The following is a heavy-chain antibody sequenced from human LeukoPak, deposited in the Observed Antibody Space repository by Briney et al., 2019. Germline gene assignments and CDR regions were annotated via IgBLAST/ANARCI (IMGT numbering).Heavy chain of an antibody. Sequence: PGGSLRLSCAASGFTFSSYGMHWVRQAPGKGLEWVAVIWYDGSNKYYADSVKGRFTISRDNAKNSLYLQMNSLRAEDTAVCYCARAKIGSSGWPFDYWGQGTLVTVSS. J-gene: IGHJ4*02. D-gene: IGHD6-19*01. V-gene: IGHV3-33*03. CDR1: GFTFSSYG. CDR3: ARAKIGSSGWPFDY. CDR2: IWYDGSNK.